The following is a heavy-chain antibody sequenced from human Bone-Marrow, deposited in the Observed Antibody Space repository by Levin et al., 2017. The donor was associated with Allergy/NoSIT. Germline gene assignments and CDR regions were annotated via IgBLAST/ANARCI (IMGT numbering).Heavy chain of an antibody. CDR1: GYSFTSYW. D-gene: IGHD2-2*01. J-gene: IGHJ3*02. CDR3: ARLWDLLVVPAADYTGAFDS. V-gene: IGHV5-51*01. Sequence: GESLKISCKGSGYSFTSYWIGWVRQMPGKGLEWMGIIYPGDSDTRYSPSFQGQVTISADKSISTAYLQWSSLKASDTAMYYCARLWDLLVVPAADYTGAFDSWGQGTMVTVSS. CDR2: IYPGDSDT.